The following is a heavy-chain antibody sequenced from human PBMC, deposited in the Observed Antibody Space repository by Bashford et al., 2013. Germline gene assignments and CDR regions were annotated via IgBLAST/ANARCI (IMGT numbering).Heavy chain of an antibody. V-gene: IGHV4-59*01. CDR1: GGSISPYY. Sequence: SETLSLTCNISGGSISPYYWSWIRQSPGKGLECIGYLYYTGSASYNPSLKSRVTMSLDKSKNQFSLKLSSVTAADTAVYYCAREVYYSESSGFYARFFDHWGLGTLVTVSS. CDR3: AREVYYSESSGFYARFFDH. J-gene: IGHJ5*02. CDR2: LYYTGSA. D-gene: IGHD3-22*01.